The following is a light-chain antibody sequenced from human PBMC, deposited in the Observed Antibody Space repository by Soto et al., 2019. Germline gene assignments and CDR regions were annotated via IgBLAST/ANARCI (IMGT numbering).Light chain of an antibody. J-gene: IGKJ1*01. Sequence: AILMTQSPSSFSSSTGERVSITCRAAQGIGTYLAGYQQIPAKAPELLIYDASTVQTGVPSRFSGGGSGTDFTLTISYLQSEDFGTYYCQQFLNYPRTFGQGTKVE. V-gene: IGKV1-8*01. CDR3: QQFLNYPRT. CDR1: QGIGTY. CDR2: DAS.